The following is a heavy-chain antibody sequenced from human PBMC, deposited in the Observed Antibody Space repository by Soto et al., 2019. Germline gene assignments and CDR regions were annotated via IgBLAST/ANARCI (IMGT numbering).Heavy chain of an antibody. CDR3: ARDPYYDHWSGYTYGMDV. V-gene: IGHV4-61*01. D-gene: IGHD3-3*01. CDR2: IYYNGST. Sequence: SETLSLTCTVSGGSVSSGSYYWTWIRQPPGKGLEWIGCIYYNGSTNYNPSLKSRVTISVDTSKNQFSLKLSSVTAADTAVYYCARDPYYDHWSGYTYGMDVWGQGTTVTVSS. J-gene: IGHJ6*02. CDR1: GGSVSSGSYY.